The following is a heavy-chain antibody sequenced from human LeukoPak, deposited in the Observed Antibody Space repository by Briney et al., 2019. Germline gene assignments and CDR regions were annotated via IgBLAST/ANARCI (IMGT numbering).Heavy chain of an antibody. CDR3: ARGWGFEDIVVVPAAPYYYGMDV. D-gene: IGHD2-2*01. CDR1: GYTFTSYD. J-gene: IGHJ6*02. Sequence: ASVKVSCKASGYTFTSYDINWVRQATGQGLEWMGGMNPNRGNTGYAQKFQGRVTMTRNTSISTAYMELSSLRSEDTAVYYCARGWGFEDIVVVPAAPYYYGMDVWGQGTTVTVSS. V-gene: IGHV1-8*01. CDR2: MNPNRGNT.